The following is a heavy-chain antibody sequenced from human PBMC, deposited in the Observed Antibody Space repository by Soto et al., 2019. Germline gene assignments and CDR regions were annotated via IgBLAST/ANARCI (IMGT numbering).Heavy chain of an antibody. J-gene: IGHJ4*02. V-gene: IGHV3-21*04. CDR1: GFTFDTYT. CDR3: AKDGSGYSSGWSPSYFDY. CDR2: ISATTTYK. Sequence: PGGSLRLSCTASGFTFDTYTMNWLRQAPGRGLEWVSSISATTTYKYYAASVEGRFTISRDNAKNSLYLQTNSLGAEDAAVYYCAKDGSGYSSGWSPSYFDYWGQGTLVTVS. D-gene: IGHD6-19*01.